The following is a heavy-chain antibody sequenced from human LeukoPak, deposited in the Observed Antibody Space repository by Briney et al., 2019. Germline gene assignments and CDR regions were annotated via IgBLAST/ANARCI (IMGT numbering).Heavy chain of an antibody. D-gene: IGHD6-13*01. J-gene: IGHJ4*02. CDR1: GFTVRTNY. CDR2: ISSGNRT. V-gene: IGHV3-66*01. Sequence: PGGSLRLSCAASGFTVRTNYMSWVRQTPGKGLEWVSIISSGNRTYYADSVEGRFTISRDTSKNTLFLQMNSLRAEDTAVYYCARGQPGVAAAGNLDYWGQGTLVTVSS. CDR3: ARGQPGVAAAGNLDY.